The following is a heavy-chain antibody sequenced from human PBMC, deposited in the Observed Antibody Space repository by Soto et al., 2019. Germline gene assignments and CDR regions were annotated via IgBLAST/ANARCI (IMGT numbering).Heavy chain of an antibody. J-gene: IGHJ5*02. D-gene: IGHD6-19*01. CDR3: ARGSWRQWLVRLTPNWFDP. Sequence: QVQLVQSGAEVKKPGASVKVSCKASGYTFTGYYMHWVRQAPGQGLEWMGWINPNSGGTNYAQKFQGWVPMTRDTSISTAYMELSRLRSDDTAVYYCARGSWRQWLVRLTPNWFDPWGQGTLVTVSS. CDR2: INPNSGGT. CDR1: GYTFTGYY. V-gene: IGHV1-2*04.